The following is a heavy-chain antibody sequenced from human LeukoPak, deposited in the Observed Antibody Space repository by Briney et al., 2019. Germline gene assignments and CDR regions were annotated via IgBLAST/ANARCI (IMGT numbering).Heavy chain of an antibody. CDR2: INPNSGGT. J-gene: IGHJ6*02. Sequence: ASVKVSCKASGYTFTGYYMHWVRQAPGQGLEWMGWINPNSGGTNYAQKFQGRVTMTRDTSISTAYMELSRLRSDDTAVYYCAGELVHRYYYYGMDVWGQGTTVTVSS. CDR1: GYTFTGYY. CDR3: AGELVHRYYYYGMDV. V-gene: IGHV1-2*02. D-gene: IGHD6-13*01.